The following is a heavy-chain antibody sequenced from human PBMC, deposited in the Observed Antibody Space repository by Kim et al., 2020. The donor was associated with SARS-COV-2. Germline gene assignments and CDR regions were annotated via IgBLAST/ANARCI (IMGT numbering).Heavy chain of an antibody. CDR3: ARGEDGYNHIGFDY. Sequence: AQKFQGRVTIPAHESTSTAYMELSSLRSVETAVYYCARGEDGYNHIGFDYWGQGTLVTVSS. J-gene: IGHJ4*02. V-gene: IGHV1-69*01. D-gene: IGHD5-12*01.